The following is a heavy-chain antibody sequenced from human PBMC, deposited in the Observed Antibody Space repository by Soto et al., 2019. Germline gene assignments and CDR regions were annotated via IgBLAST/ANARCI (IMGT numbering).Heavy chain of an antibody. CDR2: ISGSGGST. J-gene: IGHJ6*02. V-gene: IGHV3-23*01. CDR1: GFTTSSYA. CDR3: AKDLSPLYYYYGMDV. Sequence: EVQLLESGGGLVQPGGSLRLSCAASGFTTSSYAMSWVRQAPGKGLEWVSAISGSGGSTYYPDSVKGRFTISRDNSKNTLNLQMNSLRAEDTAVYYCAKDLSPLYYYYGMDVWGQGTTVTVSS.